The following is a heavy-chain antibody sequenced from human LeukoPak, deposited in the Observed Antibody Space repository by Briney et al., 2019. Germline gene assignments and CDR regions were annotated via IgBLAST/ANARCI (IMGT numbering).Heavy chain of an antibody. CDR1: GFTFSSYA. V-gene: IGHV3-15*01. CDR3: TTAFGYCSSTSCGHYYGMDV. Sequence: PGGSLRLSCAASGFTFSSYAMSWVRQAPGKGLEWVGRIKSKTDGGTTDYAAPVKGRFTISRDDSKNTLYLQMNSLKTEDTAVYYCTTAFGYCSSTSCGHYYGMDVWGQGTTVTVSS. D-gene: IGHD2-2*01. J-gene: IGHJ6*02. CDR2: IKSKTDGGTT.